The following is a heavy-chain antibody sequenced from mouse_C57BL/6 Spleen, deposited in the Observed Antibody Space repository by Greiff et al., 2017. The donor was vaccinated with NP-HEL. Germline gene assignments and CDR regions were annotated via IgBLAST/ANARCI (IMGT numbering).Heavy chain of an antibody. V-gene: IGHV1-55*01. CDR1: GYTFTSYW. Sequence: VQLQQPGAELVKPGASVKMSCKASGYTFTSYWITWVKQRPGQGLEWIGDIYPGSGSTNYNEKFKSKATLTVDTSSSTAYMQLSSLTSEDSAVYYCARYYDYDEQAMDYWGQGTSVTVSS. D-gene: IGHD2-4*01. CDR2: IYPGSGST. J-gene: IGHJ4*01. CDR3: ARYYDYDEQAMDY.